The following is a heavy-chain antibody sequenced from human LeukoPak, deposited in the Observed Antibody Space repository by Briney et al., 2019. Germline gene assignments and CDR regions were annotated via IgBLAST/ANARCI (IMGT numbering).Heavy chain of an antibody. CDR3: ARGAGFFDP. CDR2: INHSGST. J-gene: IGHJ5*02. V-gene: IGHV4-61*10. D-gene: IGHD6-19*01. CDR1: GGSISSGSYY. Sequence: SETLSLTCTVSGGSISSGSYYWSWIRQPAEKGLEWIGEINHSGSTNYNPSLKSRVTISVDTSKNQFSLKLSSVTAADTAVYYCARGAGFFDPWGQGTLVTVSS.